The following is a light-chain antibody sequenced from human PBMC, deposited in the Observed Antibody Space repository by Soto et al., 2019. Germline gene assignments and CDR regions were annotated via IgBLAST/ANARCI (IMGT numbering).Light chain of an antibody. V-gene: IGKV1-5*01. CDR3: QHYNSYSEA. J-gene: IGKJ1*01. Sequence: DIQMTQSPSTLSASVGERVTITCRASQSISSWLAWYQQIPGKAPKLLIFDASTLESGVPSRFSGSGSGTEFTLTISSLQPDDFATYYCQHYNSYSEAFGQGTKVDIK. CDR1: QSISSW. CDR2: DAS.